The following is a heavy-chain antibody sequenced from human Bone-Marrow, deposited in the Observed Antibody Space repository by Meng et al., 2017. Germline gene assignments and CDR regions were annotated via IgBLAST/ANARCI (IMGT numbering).Heavy chain of an antibody. J-gene: IGHJ6*02. V-gene: IGHV4-38-2*02. Sequence: GSLRLSCTVSGFSINSAYFWGWIRQPPGKGLEWIGTIYHSGSTYYNPSLKSRVTISVDTSKNQFSLKLSSVTATDTAVYYCARHMNSGTYPMDVWGQGTTVTVSS. CDR2: IYHSGST. D-gene: IGHD1-26*01. CDR1: GFSINSAYF. CDR3: ARHMNSGTYPMDV.